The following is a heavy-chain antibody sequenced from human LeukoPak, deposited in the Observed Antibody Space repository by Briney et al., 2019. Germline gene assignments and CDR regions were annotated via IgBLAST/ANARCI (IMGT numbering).Heavy chain of an antibody. D-gene: IGHD5-18*01. V-gene: IGHV4-59*01. CDR1: GGSISSYY. J-gene: IGHJ6*03. Sequence: PSETLSLTCTVSGGSISSYYWSWIRQPPGKGLEWIGYIYYSGSTNYNPSLKSRVTISVDTSKNQFSLKLSSVTAADTAVYYCARDTAMVKRGYYMDVWGKGTTVTISS. CDR2: IYYSGST. CDR3: ARDTAMVKRGYYMDV.